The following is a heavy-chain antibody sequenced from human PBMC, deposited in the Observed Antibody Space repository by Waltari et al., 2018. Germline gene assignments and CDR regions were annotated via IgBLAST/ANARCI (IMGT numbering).Heavy chain of an antibody. CDR1: GFTFSSYS. V-gene: IGHV3-48*01. CDR3: ARGYSASGYYYYGMDV. J-gene: IGHJ6*02. Sequence: EVQLVESGGGLVQPGGSLRLSCAPSGFTFSSYSMNWVRQAPGKGLEWVSYISSSSSTTEYADSVKGRFTISRDNAKNSLSLQMSSLRAEDTAVYYCARGYSASGYYYYGMDVWGQGTTVTVPS. CDR2: ISSSSSTT. D-gene: IGHD1-26*01.